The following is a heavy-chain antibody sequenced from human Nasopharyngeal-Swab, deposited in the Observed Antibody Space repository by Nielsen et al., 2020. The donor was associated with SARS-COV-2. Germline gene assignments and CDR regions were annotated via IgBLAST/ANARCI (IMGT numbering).Heavy chain of an antibody. CDR3: ARDPNDFDWLITTRYYYYYMDV. D-gene: IGHD3-9*01. CDR2: INTNTGNP. V-gene: IGHV7-4-1*02. Sequence: WARQAPGQGLEWMGWINTNTGNPTYAQGFTGRFVFSLDTSVSTAYLQISSLKAEDTAVYYCARDPNDFDWLITTRYYYYYMDVWGKGTTVTVSS. J-gene: IGHJ6*03.